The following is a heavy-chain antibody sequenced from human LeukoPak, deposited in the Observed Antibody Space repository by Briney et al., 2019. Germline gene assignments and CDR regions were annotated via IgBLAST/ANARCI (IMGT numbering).Heavy chain of an antibody. V-gene: IGHV3-30*18. CDR2: ISSDGSNK. D-gene: IGHD4-23*01. CDR1: GFTFSSYS. J-gene: IGHJ4*02. CDR3: AKGRAYGGQVEFDY. Sequence: PGGSLRLSCAASGFTFSSYSMNWVRQAPGKGLEWVAVISSDGSNKYYADSVKGRFTIPRDNSKNTLYLQMDSLRAEDTAVYYCAKGRAYGGQVEFDYWGQGTLVTVSS.